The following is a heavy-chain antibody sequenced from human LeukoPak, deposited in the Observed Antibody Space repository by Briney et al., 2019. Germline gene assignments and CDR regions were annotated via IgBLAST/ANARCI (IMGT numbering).Heavy chain of an antibody. V-gene: IGHV5-51*01. CDR1: GYSFTSYW. Sequence: GESLKISCKGSGYSFTSYWSGWVRQMPGKGLEWMGIIYPGDSDTRYSPSFQGQVTISADKSISTAYLQWSSLKASDTAMYYCARQRWLQLRAAFDIWGQGTMVIVSS. CDR2: IYPGDSDT. CDR3: ARQRWLQLRAAFDI. J-gene: IGHJ3*02. D-gene: IGHD5-24*01.